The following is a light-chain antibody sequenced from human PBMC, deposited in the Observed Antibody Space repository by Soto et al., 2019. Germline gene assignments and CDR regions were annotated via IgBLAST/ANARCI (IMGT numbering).Light chain of an antibody. CDR2: GAS. J-gene: IGKJ1*01. CDR1: QRVSNNY. Sequence: EIVLTQSPGTLSFSPGERCTLACRASQRVSNNYLAWYQQKPGQAPRALIYGASGRATGIPDRFSGSGSGTDFTLTISRLEPEDFAVYYCQQYGSSWTFGQGTKVDIK. CDR3: QQYGSSWT. V-gene: IGKV3-20*01.